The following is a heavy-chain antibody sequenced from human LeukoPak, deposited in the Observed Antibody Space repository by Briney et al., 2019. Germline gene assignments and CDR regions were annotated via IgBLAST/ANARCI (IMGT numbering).Heavy chain of an antibody. Sequence: RPGGSLRLSCAASGFTFSSYSMNWVRQAPGKGLEWVSSIDSGSSYIYYADSVKGRFTISRDNAKKSLYLQMSSLRTDDTAVYYCARDYFGSGSPMGVWGQGTLVTVSS. V-gene: IGHV3-21*01. CDR2: IDSGSSYI. D-gene: IGHD3-10*01. CDR3: ARDYFGSGSPMGV. CDR1: GFTFSSYS. J-gene: IGHJ4*02.